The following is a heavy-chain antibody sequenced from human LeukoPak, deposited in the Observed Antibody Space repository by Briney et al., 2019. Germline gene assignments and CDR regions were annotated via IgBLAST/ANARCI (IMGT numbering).Heavy chain of an antibody. CDR3: ARLQHGDYGDSVLDY. D-gene: IGHD4-17*01. Sequence: SETLSLTCTVSGVSISSSSCYWGWIRQPPGKRLEWIGSIYYSGSTNYNPSLKSRVTVSVDTSKNQFSLKLSSVTAADTAVYYCARLQHGDYGDSVLDYWGQGTLVTVSS. CDR1: GVSISSSSCY. CDR2: IYYSGST. V-gene: IGHV4-39*07. J-gene: IGHJ4*02.